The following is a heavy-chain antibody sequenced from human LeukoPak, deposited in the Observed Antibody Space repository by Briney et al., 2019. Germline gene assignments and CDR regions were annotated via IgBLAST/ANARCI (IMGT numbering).Heavy chain of an antibody. CDR3: AGLIRPGWFDP. CDR2: IYYSGST. D-gene: IGHD1-14*01. J-gene: IGHJ5*02. Sequence: PSETLSLTCAVYGGSFSGYYWTWIRQPPGKGLEWIGSIYYSGSTYYNPSLKSRVTISVDTSKNQFSLKLSSVTAADTAVYYCAGLIRPGWFDPWGQGTLVTVSS. V-gene: IGHV4-34*01. CDR1: GGSFSGYY.